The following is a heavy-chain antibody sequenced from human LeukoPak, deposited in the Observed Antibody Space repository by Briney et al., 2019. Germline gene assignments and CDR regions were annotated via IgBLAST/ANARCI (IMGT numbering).Heavy chain of an antibody. V-gene: IGHV3-30*04. CDR2: ISYDGSNK. J-gene: IGHJ6*03. D-gene: IGHD2-15*01. CDR1: GFTFSSYA. Sequence: GGSLRLSCAASGFTFSSYAMHWVRQAPGKGLEWVAVISYDGSNKYYADSVKGRFTISRDNSKNTLYLQMNSLRAEDTAVYYCARDQSATPRSNYYYYMDVWGKGTTVTVSS. CDR3: ARDQSATPRSNYYYYMDV.